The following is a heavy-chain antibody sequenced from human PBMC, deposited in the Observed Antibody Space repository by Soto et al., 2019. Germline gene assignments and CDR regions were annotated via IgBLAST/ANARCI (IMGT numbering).Heavy chain of an antibody. Sequence: GESLILACAASGFTFNTYGMHWVRQAPGEGREWVAVISYDVSEKYYVDSVKGRFTISKDNSKNTLYLQMNSLRPEDTAVYYCAKSPNFYCSSPNCYKYYFDHWGQGTRVTVSS. CDR1: GFTFNTYG. V-gene: IGHV3-30*18. CDR3: AKSPNFYCSSPNCYKYYFDH. J-gene: IGHJ4*02. CDR2: ISYDVSEK. D-gene: IGHD2-2*02.